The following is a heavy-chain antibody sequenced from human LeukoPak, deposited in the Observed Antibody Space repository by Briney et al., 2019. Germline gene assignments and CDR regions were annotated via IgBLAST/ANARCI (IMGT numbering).Heavy chain of an antibody. D-gene: IGHD3-10*01. Sequence: GGSLRLSCAASGFTFTSYAMSGVRQAPGEGLEWVSSISGSGGNTYYADSVKGRFTISRDNSKNTLYLQMNSLRAEDTALYYCAKDPSRSMVRGVIAFDIWGQGTMVTVSS. CDR1: GFTFTSYA. V-gene: IGHV3-23*01. CDR2: ISGSGGNT. J-gene: IGHJ3*02. CDR3: AKDPSRSMVRGVIAFDI.